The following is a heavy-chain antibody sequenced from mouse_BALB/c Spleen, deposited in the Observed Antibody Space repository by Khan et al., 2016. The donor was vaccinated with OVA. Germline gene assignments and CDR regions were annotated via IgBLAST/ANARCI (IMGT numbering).Heavy chain of an antibody. CDR2: ISTGGHYT. J-gene: IGHJ3*01. CDR1: GFTFSTYG. V-gene: IGHV5-6*01. Sequence: EVQLVESGGDLVEPGGSLKLSCAAPGFTFSTYGMSWVRQTPDKRLEWVATISTGGHYTYYPDSVRGRFTISRDNAKNTLYLQMTSLKSEDTAMFYWARLAYYYDSEGFAYWGQGTLVTVSA. D-gene: IGHD1-1*01. CDR3: ARLAYYYDSEGFAY.